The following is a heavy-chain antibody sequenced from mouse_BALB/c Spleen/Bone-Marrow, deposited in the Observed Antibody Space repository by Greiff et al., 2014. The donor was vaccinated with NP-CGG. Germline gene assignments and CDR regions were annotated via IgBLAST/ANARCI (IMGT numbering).Heavy chain of an antibody. CDR3: ATYYYGSSWGFAY. CDR1: GFNIKDTY. Sequence: VQLQQSGAELVKPGASVKLSCTASGFNIKDTYMHWVKQRPEHGLEWIGRIDPANGNTKYDPKFQGKATITADTSSNTAYLQLSSLTSEDTAVYYCATYYYGSSWGFAYWGQGTLVTVSA. D-gene: IGHD1-1*01. CDR2: IDPANGNT. J-gene: IGHJ3*01. V-gene: IGHV14-3*02.